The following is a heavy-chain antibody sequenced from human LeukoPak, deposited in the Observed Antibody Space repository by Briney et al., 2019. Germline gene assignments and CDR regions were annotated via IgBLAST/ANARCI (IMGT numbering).Heavy chain of an antibody. Sequence: ASETLSLTCTVSSGSISSYYWSWIRQPAGKGLEWIGRIYITGSTNYNPSLKSRVTMSVDTSKNQFSLKLISMTAADTAVYYCAREGTSGTHLNWFDPWGQGTLVTVSS. J-gene: IGHJ5*02. CDR2: IYITGST. CDR3: AREGTSGTHLNWFDP. D-gene: IGHD1-1*01. V-gene: IGHV4-4*07. CDR1: SGSISSYY.